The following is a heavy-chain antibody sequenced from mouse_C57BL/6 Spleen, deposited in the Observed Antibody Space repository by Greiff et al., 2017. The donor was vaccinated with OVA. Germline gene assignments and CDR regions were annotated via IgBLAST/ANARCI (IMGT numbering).Heavy chain of an antibody. CDR3: ARGGGGYDYDAWFAD. Sequence: EVQLQQSGPELVKPGASVKISCKASGYTFTDYYMNWVKQSHGKSLEWIGDINPNNGGTSYNQKFKGKATLTVDKSSSTAYMELRSLTSEDSAVYYCARGGGGYDYDAWFADWGQGTLVTVSA. V-gene: IGHV1-26*01. CDR1: GYTFTDYY. J-gene: IGHJ3*01. D-gene: IGHD2-4*01. CDR2: INPNNGGT.